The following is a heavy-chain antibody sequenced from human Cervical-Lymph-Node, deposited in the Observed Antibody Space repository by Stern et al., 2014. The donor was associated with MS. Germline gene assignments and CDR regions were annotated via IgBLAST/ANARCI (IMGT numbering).Heavy chain of an antibody. Sequence: EVQLVESGGGLVQPGRSLRLSCVASGFTFDGYAMHWVRQAPGKGLEWVSGISWNGGSRTSADSVKDRVTISRANAKNSLYLQMSSLRPEDTAFYYCAKTLGRSYHDPFDMWGQGTMVIVSS. J-gene: IGHJ3*02. CDR3: AKTLGRSYHDPFDM. CDR2: ISWNGGSR. D-gene: IGHD3-16*02. CDR1: GFTFDGYA. V-gene: IGHV3-9*01.